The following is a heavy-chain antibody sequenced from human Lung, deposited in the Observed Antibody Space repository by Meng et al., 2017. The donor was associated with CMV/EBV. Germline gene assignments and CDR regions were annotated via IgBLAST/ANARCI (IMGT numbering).Heavy chain of an antibody. CDR3: ARLNLYNWNGLGH. J-gene: IGHJ4*02. Sequence: GESLKISCDTSGENFATYWIAWVRQVPGRGLEWVGIIHPADSDTRYSPSLQGHVLITADKSLTTISLQWSTLKASDTAMYYCARLNLYNWNGLGHWGQGTQVTASS. D-gene: IGHD1-1*01. V-gene: IGHV5-51*01. CDR1: GENFATYW. CDR2: IHPADSDT.